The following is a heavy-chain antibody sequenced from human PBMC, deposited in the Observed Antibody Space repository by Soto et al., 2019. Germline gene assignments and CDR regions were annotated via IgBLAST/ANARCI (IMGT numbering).Heavy chain of an antibody. CDR2: LSGSSTYI. CDR3: DRIGKTYAFDV. D-gene: IGHD1-1*01. CDR1: GFNFSTYI. J-gene: IGHJ3*01. V-gene: IGHV3-21*06. Sequence: EVQVVESGGGLVKPGGSLRLSCAASGFNFSTYILTWVRQAPGKGLEWISSLSGSSTYIYHADSVKGRFAISRDNATNSLYMQMRTLRAKDTAMYYCDRIGKTYAFDVWGQGTMVTVSS.